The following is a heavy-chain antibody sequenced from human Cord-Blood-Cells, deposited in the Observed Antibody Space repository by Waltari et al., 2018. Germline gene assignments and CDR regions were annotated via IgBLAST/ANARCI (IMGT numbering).Heavy chain of an antibody. D-gene: IGHD6-19*01. Sequence: QVPLVQSGAEVKKPGASVKVSCKASGYTFTSYAMHWVRPAPGQRLEWMGWINAGNGNTKNSRKFQCRGTITRDTSASTAYLELSSRRSADTAVYYCARVSVAGDGNWYFDLWGRGTLVTVSS. V-gene: IGHV1-3*01. J-gene: IGHJ2*01. CDR1: GYTFTSYA. CDR3: ARVSVAGDGNWYFDL. CDR2: INAGNGNT.